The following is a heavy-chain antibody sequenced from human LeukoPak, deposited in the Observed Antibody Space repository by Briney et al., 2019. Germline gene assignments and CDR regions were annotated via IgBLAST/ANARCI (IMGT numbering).Heavy chain of an antibody. D-gene: IGHD6-19*01. Sequence: AGGSLRLSCAASGFTFSSYWMSWVRQAPGKGLEWVANIKQDGSEKYYVDSVKGRFTISRDNAKNSLYLQMNSLRAEDTAVYYCARETPNNGIVVYWYFDLWGRGTLVTVSS. CDR3: ARETPNNGIVVYWYFDL. CDR2: IKQDGSEK. V-gene: IGHV3-7*01. J-gene: IGHJ2*01. CDR1: GFTFSSYW.